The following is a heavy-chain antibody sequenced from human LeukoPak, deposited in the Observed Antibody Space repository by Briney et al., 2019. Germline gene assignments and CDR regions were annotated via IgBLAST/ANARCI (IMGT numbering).Heavy chain of an antibody. D-gene: IGHD3-10*01. J-gene: IGHJ4*02. CDR2: INHSGST. CDR1: GGSFSGYY. V-gene: IGHV4-34*01. Sequence: SETLSLTCAVYGGSFSGYYWSWIRQPPGKGLEWIGEINHSGSTNYNPSLKSRVTISVDTPKNQFSLKLSSVTAADTAVYYCASVYGSGSYWGQGTLVTVSS. CDR3: ASVYGSGSY.